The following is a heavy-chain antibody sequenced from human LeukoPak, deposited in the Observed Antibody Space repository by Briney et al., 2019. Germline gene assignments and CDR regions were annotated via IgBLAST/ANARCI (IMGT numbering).Heavy chain of an antibody. J-gene: IGHJ6*02. CDR2: ISGSGGST. D-gene: IGHD1-26*01. V-gene: IGHV3-23*01. CDR3: AREPLWEPSGMDV. CDR1: GFTFSSYA. Sequence: RTGGSLRLSCAASGFTFSSYAMSWVRQAPGKGLEWVSAISGSGGSTYYADSVKGRFTISRDNSKNTLYLQMNSLRAEDTAVYYCAREPLWEPSGMDVWGQGTTVTVSS.